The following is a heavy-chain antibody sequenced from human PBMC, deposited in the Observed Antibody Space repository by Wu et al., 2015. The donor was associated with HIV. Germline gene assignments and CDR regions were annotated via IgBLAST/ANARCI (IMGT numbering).Heavy chain of an antibody. D-gene: IGHD2-15*01. J-gene: IGHJ4*02. Sequence: QVLLVQSGAEVKRPGASVKVSCKASGYTFTDYYIHWVRQAPGQGLEWMGWINPNNGGTKYTQKFQGRVTMTGDTSISIAYMELSRLTSDDTAMYYCAKDEADIVEHLNYFXSWGQGTRVTVSS. CDR3: AKDEADIVEHLNYFXS. V-gene: IGHV1-2*02. CDR2: INPNNGGT. CDR1: GYTFTDYY.